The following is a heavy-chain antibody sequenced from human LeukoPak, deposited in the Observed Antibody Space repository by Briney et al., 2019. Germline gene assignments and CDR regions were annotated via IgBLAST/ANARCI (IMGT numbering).Heavy chain of an antibody. D-gene: IGHD5-18*01. CDR1: GATFSSYT. CDR3: ARDHPDTAMAPFDY. CDR2: IIPILGIA. Sequence: ASVTLSCTASGATFSSYTISWVRQAPGHGLEWMGRIIPILGIANSAQKFQRRVTITAAKSTSTAYMELSSLRSEDTAVYYCARDHPDTAMAPFDYWGQGTLVTVSS. V-gene: IGHV1-69*04. J-gene: IGHJ4*02.